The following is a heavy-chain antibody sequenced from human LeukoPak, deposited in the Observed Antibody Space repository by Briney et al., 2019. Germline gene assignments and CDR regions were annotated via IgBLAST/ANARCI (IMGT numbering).Heavy chain of an antibody. V-gene: IGHV3-30-3*01. J-gene: IGHJ4*02. D-gene: IGHD6-19*01. CDR2: ISGDGSGK. Sequence: LRLSCVASGFTLSSNPMHWVRQAPGKGLEWVAVISGDGSGKSDADSVKGRFTVSRDNSKNTLYLQMNSLRTEDTAVYYCAREIGSSGWAGFFDYWGQGTLVTVSS. CDR3: AREIGSSGWAGFFDY. CDR1: GFTLSSNP.